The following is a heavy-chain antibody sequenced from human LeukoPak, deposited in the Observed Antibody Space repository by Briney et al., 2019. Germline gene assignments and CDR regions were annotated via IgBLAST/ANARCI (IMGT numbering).Heavy chain of an antibody. Sequence: SVTLSLTCTVSGGSVSSGSYYWSWIRQPPGKGLEWIGYIYYSGSTNYNPSLKSRVTISVDTSKNQFSLKLSSVTAADTAVYYCARNSYYDHLNHYYYGMDVWGQGTTVTVSS. CDR3: ARNSYYDHLNHYYYGMDV. V-gene: IGHV4-61*01. D-gene: IGHD3-3*01. J-gene: IGHJ6*02. CDR2: IYYSGST. CDR1: GGSVSSGSYY.